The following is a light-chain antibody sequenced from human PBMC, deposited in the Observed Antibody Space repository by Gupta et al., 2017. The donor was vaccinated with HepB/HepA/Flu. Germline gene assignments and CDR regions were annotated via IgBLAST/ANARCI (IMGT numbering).Light chain of an antibody. J-gene: IGKJ2*02. CDR1: QGISSY. CDR3: QQLNSSPCT. V-gene: IGKV1-9*01. Sequence: DIQLTQSPSFLSASVGDRVTITCRASQGISSYLAWYQQKPGKAPKLLISAASTLQSGVPSRFSGSGSGTEFTLTISSLQPEDFATYYCQQLNSSPCTFGQGTKVEIK. CDR2: AAS.